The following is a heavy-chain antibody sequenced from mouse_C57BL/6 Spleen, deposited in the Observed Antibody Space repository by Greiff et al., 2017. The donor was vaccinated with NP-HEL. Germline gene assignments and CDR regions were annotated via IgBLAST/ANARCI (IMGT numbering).Heavy chain of an antibody. Sequence: QVQLKESGAELVKPGASVKLSCKASGYTFTEYTIHWVKQRSGQGLEWIGWFYPGSGSIKYNEKFKDKATLTADKSSSTVYMELSRLTSEDSAVYFCARHEGRDWGDYYAMDYWGQGTSVTVSS. CDR3: ARHEGRDWGDYYAMDY. J-gene: IGHJ4*01. CDR2: FYPGSGSI. V-gene: IGHV1-62-2*01. CDR1: GYTFTEYT. D-gene: IGHD4-1*01.